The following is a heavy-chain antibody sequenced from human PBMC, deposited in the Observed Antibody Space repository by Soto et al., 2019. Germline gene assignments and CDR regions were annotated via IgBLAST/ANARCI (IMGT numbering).Heavy chain of an antibody. D-gene: IGHD6-6*01. CDR2: ISAYNGNT. V-gene: IGHV1-18*01. CDR3: ARMSIAARWEGIKGDYYYYGMDV. J-gene: IGHJ6*02. Sequence: ASVKVSCKASGYTFTSYGISWVRQAPGQGLEWMGWISAYNGNTNYAQKLQGRVTMTTDTSTSTAYMELRSLRSDDTAVYYCARMSIAARWEGIKGDYYYYGMDVWGQGTTVTVSS. CDR1: GYTFTSYG.